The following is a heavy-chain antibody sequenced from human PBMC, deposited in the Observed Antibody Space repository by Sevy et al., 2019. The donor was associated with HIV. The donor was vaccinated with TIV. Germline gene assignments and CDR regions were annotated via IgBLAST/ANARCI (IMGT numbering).Heavy chain of an antibody. D-gene: IGHD1-26*01. V-gene: IGHV3-72*01. Sequence: GGSLRLSCAASGFTFSDHYMDWVRQAPGKGLEWVGRTRNKANSYTTEYAASVKGRFTISRDDSKNSLYLQMNSLKTEDTAVYYCARFGIVGATRYYYYYYGMDVWGQGTTVTVSS. CDR1: GFTFSDHY. J-gene: IGHJ6*02. CDR3: ARFGIVGATRYYYYYYGMDV. CDR2: TRNKANSYTT.